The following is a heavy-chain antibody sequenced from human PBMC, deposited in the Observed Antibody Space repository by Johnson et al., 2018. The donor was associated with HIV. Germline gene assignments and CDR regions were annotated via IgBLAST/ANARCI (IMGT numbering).Heavy chain of an antibody. D-gene: IGHD3-10*01. CDR1: GFTFSSYG. J-gene: IGHJ3*02. CDR2: IWYDGSNK. V-gene: IGHV3-33*03. Sequence: QVQLVESGGGVVQPGRSLRLSCAASGFTFSSYGMHWVRQAPGKGLEWVAVIWYDGSNKYYADSVNGRFTISRDNSKNTLYLQMTSLRQDDTAVYSCYCTDHVGAGSESKGTFDTWGQGTMVTVSS. CDR3: YCTDHVGAGSESKGTFDT.